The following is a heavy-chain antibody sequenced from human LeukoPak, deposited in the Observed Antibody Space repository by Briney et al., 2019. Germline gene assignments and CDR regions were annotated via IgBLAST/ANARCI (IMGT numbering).Heavy chain of an antibody. CDR2: IYPGDSDT. CDR3: ARQVGYTPDY. D-gene: IGHD5-24*01. V-gene: IGHV5-51*01. J-gene: IGHJ4*02. Sequence: VESPHISCKGSGYSFTSYWIGWVRQMPGKGLEWMGIIYPGDSDTRYSPSFQGQVTISADKSISTAYLQWSSLKASDTAMYYCARQVGYTPDYWGKGTPASSSS. CDR1: GYSFTSYW.